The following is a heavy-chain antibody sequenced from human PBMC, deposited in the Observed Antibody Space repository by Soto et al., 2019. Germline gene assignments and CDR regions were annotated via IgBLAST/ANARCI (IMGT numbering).Heavy chain of an antibody. D-gene: IGHD2-2*01. CDR1: GASISSYY. CDR2: IYYSGNT. J-gene: IGHJ4*02. V-gene: IGHV4-59*08. Sequence: VQLQESGPGLVKPSETLSLTCTVSGASISSYYWSWIRQPPGKGLEWLGYIYYSGNTNYNPSLKSRVTISGDTSKNQFSLKLSSVTAADTAVYYCARRAPYCVSTSCYDYWGQGTLITVSS. CDR3: ARRAPYCVSTSCYDY.